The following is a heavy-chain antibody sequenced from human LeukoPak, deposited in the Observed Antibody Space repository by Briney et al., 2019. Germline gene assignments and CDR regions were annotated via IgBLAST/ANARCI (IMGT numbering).Heavy chain of an antibody. V-gene: IGHV3-9*01. Sequence: GGSLRLSCAASGFTFSSYAMSWVRQAPGKGLEWVSGISWNSGSIGYADSVKGRFTISRDNAKNSLYLQMNSLRAEDTALYYCAKDIGASDAFDIWGQGTMVTVSS. D-gene: IGHD3-10*01. CDR1: GFTFSSYA. J-gene: IGHJ3*02. CDR2: ISWNSGSI. CDR3: AKDIGASDAFDI.